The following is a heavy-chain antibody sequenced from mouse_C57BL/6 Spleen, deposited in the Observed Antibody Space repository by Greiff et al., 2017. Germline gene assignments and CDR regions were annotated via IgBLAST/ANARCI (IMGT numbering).Heavy chain of an antibody. CDR1: GYTFTDYY. V-gene: IGHV1-19*01. Sequence: VQLQQSGPVLVKPGASVKMSCKASGYTFTDYYMNWVKQSHGKSLEWIGVINPYNGGTSYNQKFKGKATLTVDKSSSTAYMELNSLTSEDSAVYYCARKVFTGNYAMDYWGQGTSVTVSS. CDR3: ARKVFTGNYAMDY. D-gene: IGHD1-1*01. CDR2: INPYNGGT. J-gene: IGHJ4*01.